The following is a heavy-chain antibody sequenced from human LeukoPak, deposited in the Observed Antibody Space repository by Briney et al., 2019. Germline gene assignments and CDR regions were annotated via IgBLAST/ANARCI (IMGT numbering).Heavy chain of an antibody. J-gene: IGHJ4*02. CDR2: IYHSGST. CDR1: GYSISSGYY. CDR3: ARDSHYDFWSGYRQPYYFDY. Sequence: SETLSLTCTVSGYSISSGYYWGWIRPPPGKGLEWIGSIYHSGSTYYNPSLKSRVTISVDTSKNQFSLKLSSVTAADTAVYYCARDSHYDFWSGYRQPYYFDYWGQGTLVTVSS. V-gene: IGHV4-38-2*02. D-gene: IGHD3-3*01.